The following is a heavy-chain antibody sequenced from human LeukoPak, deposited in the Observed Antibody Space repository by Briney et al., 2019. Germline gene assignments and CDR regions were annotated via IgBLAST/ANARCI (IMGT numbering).Heavy chain of an antibody. V-gene: IGHV3-30*18. CDR1: GFTFSSYG. J-gene: IGHJ3*02. CDR2: ISFDGSDK. CDR3: AKGGGIPTGVFAFDI. Sequence: PGGSLRLSCAASGFTFSSYGMHWVRQAPGRGLEWVALISFDGSDKYYADSVKGRFTISRDNSKNTLYLQMNSLRAEDTAVYYCAKGGGIPTGVFAFDIWGQGTMVTVSS. D-gene: IGHD2-15*01.